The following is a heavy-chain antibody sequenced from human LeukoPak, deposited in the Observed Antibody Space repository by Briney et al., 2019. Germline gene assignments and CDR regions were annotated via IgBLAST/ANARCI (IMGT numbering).Heavy chain of an antibody. CDR1: GGSLSGYY. J-gene: IGHJ5*02. D-gene: IGHD5-18*01. V-gene: IGHV4-34*01. CDR2: INHSGST. CDR3: ANLYSYSDTPPDNWFDP. Sequence: SETLSLTCAVYGGSLSGYYWSWIRQPPGKGLEWIGEINHSGSTNYNPSLKSRVTISVDTSKNQFSLKLSSVTAADTAVYYCANLYSYSDTPPDNWFDPWGQGTLVTVSS.